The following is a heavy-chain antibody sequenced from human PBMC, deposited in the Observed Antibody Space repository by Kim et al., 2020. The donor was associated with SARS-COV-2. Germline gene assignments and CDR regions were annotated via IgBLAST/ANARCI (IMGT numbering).Heavy chain of an antibody. D-gene: IGHD3-3*01. V-gene: IGHV4-34*01. CDR3: ARPLGITIFGVVSTNDAFDI. Sequence: SETLSLTCAVYGGSFSGYYWSWIRQPPGKGLEWIGEINHSGSTNYNPSLKSRVTISVDTSKNQFSLKLSSVTAADTAVYYCARPLGITIFGVVSTNDAFDIWGQGTMVTVSS. J-gene: IGHJ3*02. CDR2: INHSGST. CDR1: GGSFSGYY.